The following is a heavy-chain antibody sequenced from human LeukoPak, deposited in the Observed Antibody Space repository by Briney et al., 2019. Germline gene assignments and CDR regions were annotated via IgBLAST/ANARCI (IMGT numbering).Heavy chain of an antibody. V-gene: IGHV1-2*02. CDR1: GYTFTGYY. J-gene: IGHJ4*02. CDR2: INPNSGGT. Sequence: GASVKVSCKASGYTFTGYYMHWVRQAPGQGLEWMGWINPNSGGTNYAQKFQGRVTMTMDTSISTAYMELSRLRSDDTAVYYCASELGLDYYGSGSYYPHWGQGTLVTVSS. CDR3: ASELGLDYYGSGSYYPH. D-gene: IGHD3-10*01.